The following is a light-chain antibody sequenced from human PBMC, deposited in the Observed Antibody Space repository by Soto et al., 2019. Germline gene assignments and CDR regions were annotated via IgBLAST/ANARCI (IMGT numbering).Light chain of an antibody. Sequence: EIVLTQSPGTLSLSPGERATLSCRASQSVSSSFLAWYQQKPGQAPRLLIYGASSRATGIPDRFSGSGSGTDFTRTISRLEPEDFAVYYCQQYENSPRTFGQGTKVEIK. CDR1: QSVSSSF. V-gene: IGKV3-20*01. CDR2: GAS. CDR3: QQYENSPRT. J-gene: IGKJ1*01.